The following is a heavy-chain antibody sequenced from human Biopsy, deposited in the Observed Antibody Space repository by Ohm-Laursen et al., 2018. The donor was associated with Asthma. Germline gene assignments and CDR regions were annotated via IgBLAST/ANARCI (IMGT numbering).Heavy chain of an antibody. J-gene: IGHJ4*02. CDR1: GDSITSGGCC. CDR3: ARIPRRSGSYFVDY. CDR2: IHHSGTS. Sequence: SQTLSLTCTVSGDSITSGGCCWNWIRQHPGKGLGWIGYIHHSGTSYFNPSLKSRVSFSRDTSKNQFSLRLSSVTAADTAMYYCARIPRRSGSYFVDYWGQGTLVTVS. V-gene: IGHV4-31*03. D-gene: IGHD3-22*01.